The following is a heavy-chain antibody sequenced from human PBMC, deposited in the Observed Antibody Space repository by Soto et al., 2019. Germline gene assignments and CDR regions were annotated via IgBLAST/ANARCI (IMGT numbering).Heavy chain of an antibody. CDR1: GFAFRSYN. CDR3: ASATVVAAPFDF. V-gene: IGHV3-21*01. D-gene: IGHD2-15*01. Sequence: EVQLVESGGGLVKPGGSLTLSCAASGFAFRSYNMNWVRQAPGKGLEWVASISSGSSNIYYADSVKGRFTISRDNAKNSLFLQMDSLRAEDSAVYYCASATVVAAPFDFWGQGTLVTVSS. J-gene: IGHJ4*02. CDR2: ISSGSSNI.